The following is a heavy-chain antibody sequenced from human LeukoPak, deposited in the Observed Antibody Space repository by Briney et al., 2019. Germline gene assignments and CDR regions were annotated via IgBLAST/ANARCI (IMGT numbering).Heavy chain of an antibody. CDR3: ARRQYSSSSFDY. V-gene: IGHV4-30-2*01. J-gene: IGHJ4*02. D-gene: IGHD6-13*01. CDR1: GGSISSGGYS. Sequence: PSQTLSLTCAVSGGSISSGGYSWSWIQQPPGKGLEWIGYIYHSGSTYYNPSLKSRVTISVDRSKNQFSLKLSSVTAADTAVYYCARRQYSSSSFDYWGQGALVTVSS. CDR2: IYHSGST.